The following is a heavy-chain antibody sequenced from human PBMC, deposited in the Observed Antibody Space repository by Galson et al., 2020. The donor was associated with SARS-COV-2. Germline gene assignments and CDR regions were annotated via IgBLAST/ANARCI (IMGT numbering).Heavy chain of an antibody. J-gene: IGHJ3*02. CDR3: VDSMDDFWGGYYKTLNAFDI. D-gene: IGHD3-3*01. CDR1: GYTFTNYA. V-gene: IGHV1-18*04. CDR2: INSYNGNT. Sequence: SVPVSCKASGYTFTNYAINWVRQAPGQGPEWVAWINSYNGNTKYAQKLQGRVTVTTDTSKSTAHMELGGLGSDDTAVYYCVDSMDDFWGGYYKTLNAFDIWGQGTAVTVSS.